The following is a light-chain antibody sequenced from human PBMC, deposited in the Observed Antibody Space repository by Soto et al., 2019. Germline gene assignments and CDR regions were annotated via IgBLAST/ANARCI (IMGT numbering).Light chain of an antibody. CDR3: SSYTSSIL. CDR1: SSDVGGYSY. V-gene: IGLV2-11*01. CDR2: DVT. Sequence: QSVLTQPRSVSGSPGQSVTISCTGTSSDVGGYSYVSWYQQHPGKAPKLMIYDVTTRPSGIPDRFSGSKSGNTASLTISGLQAEDEADYYCSSYTSSILFGGGTKLTVL. J-gene: IGLJ2*01.